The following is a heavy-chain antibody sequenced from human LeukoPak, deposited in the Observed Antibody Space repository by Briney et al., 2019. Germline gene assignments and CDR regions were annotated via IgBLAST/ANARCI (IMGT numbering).Heavy chain of an antibody. CDR2: VDKSGST. J-gene: IGHJ4*02. V-gene: IGHV4-59*02. CDR3: ARGPPRRCNGGTCYPIFDS. Sequence: SETLSLTCTVSGDSVSNYYWSWIRLPPGKGLEWIGYVDKSGSTNYNPSLKSRVTISVDTSKNQLSLKLNSMAAADTAVYYCARGPPRRCNGGTCYPIFDSWGQGTLVTVSS. CDR1: GDSVSNYY. D-gene: IGHD2-15*01.